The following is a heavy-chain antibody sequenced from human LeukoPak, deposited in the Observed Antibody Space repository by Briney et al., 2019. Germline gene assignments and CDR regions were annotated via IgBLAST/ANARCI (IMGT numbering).Heavy chain of an antibody. J-gene: IGHJ1*01. CDR3: ARVGYYDSSGYYPKYFQH. V-gene: IGHV3-7*01. CDR1: GFTFSSYW. CDR2: IRQDGSEK. Sequence: GGSLRLSCAASGFTFSSYWMSWVRQAPGKGLEGVANIRQDGSEKYYVDSVKGRFTISRDNAKNSLYLQMNSLRDEDTAVYYCARVGYYDSSGYYPKYFQHWGQGTLVTVSS. D-gene: IGHD3-22*01.